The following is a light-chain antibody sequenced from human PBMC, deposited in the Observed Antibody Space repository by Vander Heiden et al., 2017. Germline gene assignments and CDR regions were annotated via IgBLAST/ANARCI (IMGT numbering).Light chain of an antibody. CDR2: AAS. J-gene: IGKJ4*01. CDR1: QGISSY. CDR3: KREDGYRRT. Sequence: AIRMTPSPYSLSASTGDRVTITGRASQGISSYLASYQQKPGIAPKLLIYAASTLQSAVPSRFSGSASGTDFTLTISVLHPEDLATYYGKREDGYRRTLGAGTKVESK. V-gene: IGKV1-8*01.